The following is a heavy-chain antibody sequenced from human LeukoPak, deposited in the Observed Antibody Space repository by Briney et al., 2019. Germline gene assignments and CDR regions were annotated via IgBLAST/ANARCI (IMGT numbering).Heavy chain of an antibody. J-gene: IGHJ4*02. CDR1: GYTFTSYD. CDR2: MNPNSGNT. D-gene: IGHD3-10*01. CDR3: ARVGLNSYYGSGTHDY. V-gene: IGHV1-8*01. Sequence: ASVKVSCKASGYTFTSYDINWVRQATGQGLEWMGWMNPNSGNTGYAQKFQGRVTMTRNTSISTAYMELSSLRSEDTAVYYCARVGLNSYYGSGTHDYWGQGTLVTVSS.